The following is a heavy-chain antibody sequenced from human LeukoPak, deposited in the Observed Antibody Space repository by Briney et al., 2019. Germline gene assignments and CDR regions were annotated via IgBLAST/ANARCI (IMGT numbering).Heavy chain of an antibody. D-gene: IGHD1-26*01. Sequence: SETLSLTCTVSGGSFGSYYWSCIRQPAGKGLEWIGRMYISGSTYYNPSLKNRVAMSVGTSKNQFSLKLSSVTAADTAVYYCAKDVSMHGSDYRWYFDLWGRGTLVTVSS. J-gene: IGHJ2*01. CDR3: AKDVSMHGSDYRWYFDL. V-gene: IGHV4-4*07. CDR1: GGSFGSYY. CDR2: MYISGST.